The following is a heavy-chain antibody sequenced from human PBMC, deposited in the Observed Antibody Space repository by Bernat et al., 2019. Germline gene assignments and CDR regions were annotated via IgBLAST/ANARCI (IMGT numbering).Heavy chain of an antibody. CDR3: ARAPGIYSSGWYYFDY. V-gene: IGHV4-59*01. CDR2: IYYSGST. CDR1: GGPISSYY. J-gene: IGHJ4*02. Sequence: QVQLQESGPGLVKPSETLSLTCTVPGGPISSYYWSWIRQPPGKGLEWIGYIYYSGSTNYNPSLKSRVTISVDTSKSQFSLRLSSVTAADTAVYYCARAPGIYSSGWYYFDYWGQGTLVTVSS. D-gene: IGHD6-19*01.